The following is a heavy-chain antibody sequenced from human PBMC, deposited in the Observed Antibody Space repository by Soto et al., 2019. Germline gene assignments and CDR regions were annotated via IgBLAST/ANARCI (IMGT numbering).Heavy chain of an antibody. Sequence: PGGSLRLSCAASGFTFSSYGMHWVRQAPGKGLEWVAVISYDGSNKYYADSVKGRFTISRDNSKNTLYLQMNSLRAEDTAVYYCAKDLWVGATSATSPFDYWGQGTLVTVSS. V-gene: IGHV3-30*18. CDR1: GFTFSSYG. CDR2: ISYDGSNK. D-gene: IGHD1-26*01. J-gene: IGHJ4*02. CDR3: AKDLWVGATSATSPFDY.